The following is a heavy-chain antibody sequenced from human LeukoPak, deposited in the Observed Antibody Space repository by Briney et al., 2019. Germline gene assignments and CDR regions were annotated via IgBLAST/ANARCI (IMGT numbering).Heavy chain of an antibody. Sequence: SETLSLTCTVSGGSITSSSYYWSWIRQPAGKGLEWIGRIYTSGSTNYNPSLKSRVTMSVDTSKNQFSLKLSSVTAADTAVYYCARDRRFLFDPWGQGTLVTVSS. CDR2: IYTSGST. D-gene: IGHD3-10*01. CDR1: GGSITSSSYY. J-gene: IGHJ5*02. V-gene: IGHV4-61*02. CDR3: ARDRRFLFDP.